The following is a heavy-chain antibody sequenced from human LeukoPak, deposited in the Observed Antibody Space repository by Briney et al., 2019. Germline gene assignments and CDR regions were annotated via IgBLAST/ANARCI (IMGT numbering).Heavy chain of an antibody. V-gene: IGHV3-30*04. Sequence: GRSLRLSCAASGFTFSSYAMHWVRQAPGKWLEWVAVISYDGSNKYYADSVKGRFTISRDNSKNTLYLQMNSLKTEDTAVYYCTTTGGYSGYDWVDYWGQGTLVTVSS. CDR1: GFTFSSYA. CDR3: TTTGGYSGYDWVDY. J-gene: IGHJ4*02. CDR2: ISYDGSNK. D-gene: IGHD5-12*01.